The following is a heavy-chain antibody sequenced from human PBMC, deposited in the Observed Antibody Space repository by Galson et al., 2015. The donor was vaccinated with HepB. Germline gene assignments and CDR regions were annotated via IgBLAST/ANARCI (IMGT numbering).Heavy chain of an antibody. CDR2: INPNSGGT. CDR1: GYTFTGYY. CDR3: AGDGDFDY. V-gene: IGHV1-2*02. D-gene: IGHD3-10*01. J-gene: IGHJ4*02. Sequence: SVKVSCKASGYTFTGYYMHWVRQAPGQGLEWMGWINPNSGGTASAQRFQGRVTMTRDTSISIVYMELSSLRSDDTAVYYCAGDGDFDYWGQGTLVTVSS.